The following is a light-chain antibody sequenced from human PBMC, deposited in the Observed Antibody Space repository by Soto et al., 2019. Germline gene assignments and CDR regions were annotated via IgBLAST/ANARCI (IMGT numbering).Light chain of an antibody. V-gene: IGLV2-14*01. CDR1: NRDVGGYNY. CDR2: DVS. Sequence: VLTQPSPLSGSPRQTATISRTGNNRDVGGYNYVSWYQQHPGKAPKLMIYDVSNRPSGVSNRFSGSKSGNTASLTISGLQAEDEADYYCSSYTSSSTPVVFGGGTKVTVL. J-gene: IGLJ2*01. CDR3: SSYTSSSTPVV.